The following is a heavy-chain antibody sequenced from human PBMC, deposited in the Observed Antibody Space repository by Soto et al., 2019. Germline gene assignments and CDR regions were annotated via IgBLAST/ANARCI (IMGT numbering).Heavy chain of an antibody. V-gene: IGHV1-3*01. D-gene: IGHD3-3*01. CDR1: GYTFTSHT. J-gene: IGHJ4*02. Sequence: QVQLVQSGAEVKEPGASVKVSCKASGYTFTSHTIHWARQAPGQGLEWMGWIIGYHGRPRIAPHFQGRVTLTTDTSATTAYMELNSLTSEDTAVYFCAREHEDGVPGDFGGQGTLVVVSS. CDR3: AREHEDGVPGDF. CDR2: IIGYHGRP.